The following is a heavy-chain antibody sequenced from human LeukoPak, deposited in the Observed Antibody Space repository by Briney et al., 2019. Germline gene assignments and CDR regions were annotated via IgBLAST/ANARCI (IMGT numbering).Heavy chain of an antibody. Sequence: GGSLRLSCAASGFTFSSYAMHWVRQAPGKGLEWVAVISYDGSNKYYADSVKGRFTTSRDNSENSLYLQMNSLRAEDTAVYYCATPYYDSSGYYRNPFDYWGQGTLVTVSS. V-gene: IGHV3-30*04. CDR2: ISYDGSNK. CDR1: GFTFSSYA. J-gene: IGHJ4*02. D-gene: IGHD3-22*01. CDR3: ATPYYDSSGYYRNPFDY.